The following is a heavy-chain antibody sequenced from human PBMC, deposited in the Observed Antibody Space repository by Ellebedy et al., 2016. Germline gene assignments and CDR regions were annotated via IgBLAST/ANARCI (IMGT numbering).Heavy chain of an antibody. CDR1: GFTFSSYA. CDR2: ISYDGSNK. Sequence: GGSLRLSCAASGFTFSSYAMHWARQASGKGLEWVAVISYDGSNKYYADSVKGRFTISRDNSKNTLYMQMNSLRAEDTAVYYCARDGLLRFLEGGYFDYWGQGTLVTVSS. D-gene: IGHD3-3*01. V-gene: IGHV3-30-3*01. CDR3: ARDGLLRFLEGGYFDY. J-gene: IGHJ4*02.